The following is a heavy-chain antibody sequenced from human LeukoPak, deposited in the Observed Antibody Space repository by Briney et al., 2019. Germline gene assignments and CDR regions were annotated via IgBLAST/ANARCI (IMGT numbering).Heavy chain of an antibody. V-gene: IGHV4-4*07. D-gene: IGHD3/OR15-3a*01. J-gene: IGHJ4*02. CDR1: GGSISTYY. CDR2: VYTSGST. CDR3: ARDWTGFYTSGNPLFYFDN. Sequence: PSETLSLTCTVSGGSISTYYWSWIRPPAGKGLEWIGRVYTSGSTNFNPSLKSRVTMSVDTSKNQSSLKVSSVTAADTAVYYCARDWTGFYTSGNPLFYFDNWGQGILITVSS.